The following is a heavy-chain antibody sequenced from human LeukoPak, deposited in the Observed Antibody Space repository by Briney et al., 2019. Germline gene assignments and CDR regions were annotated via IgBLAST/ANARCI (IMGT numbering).Heavy chain of an antibody. CDR1: GFTFSSYS. Sequence: GGSLRLSCAASGFTFSSYSMNWVRQAPGKGLEWVSSISSSSSTIYYADSVKGRFTISRDNAKNSLYLQMNSLRAEDTAVYYCARGPEVVPAALPQNNWFDPWGQGTLVTVSS. CDR2: ISSSSSTI. CDR3: ARGPEVVPAALPQNNWFDP. J-gene: IGHJ5*02. V-gene: IGHV3-48*01. D-gene: IGHD2-2*01.